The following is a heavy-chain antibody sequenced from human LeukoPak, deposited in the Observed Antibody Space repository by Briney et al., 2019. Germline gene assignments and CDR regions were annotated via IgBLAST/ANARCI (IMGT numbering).Heavy chain of an antibody. CDR1: GYTFTSYY. Sequence: ASVKVSCKASGYTFTSYYMHWVRQAARQGLEWMGWINPNSGGTNYAQKFQGRITMTRDTSISTAYMELSRLRSDDSAVYYCARGSGTYDFDYWGQGVLLTVSS. CDR3: ARGSGTYDFDY. J-gene: IGHJ4*02. D-gene: IGHD1-26*01. V-gene: IGHV1-2*02. CDR2: INPNSGGT.